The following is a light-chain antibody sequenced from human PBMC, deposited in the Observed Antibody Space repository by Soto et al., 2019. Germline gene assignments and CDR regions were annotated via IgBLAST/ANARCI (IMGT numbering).Light chain of an antibody. Sequence: QSVLTQPTTVSGSPGQSITISCTGTSSDVRSYNLVSWYQQHPGKAPKLMIYEGSKRPSGVPNCFSGSKSGNTASLTISGLQAEDEADYYCCSYAGSSTFEGYGFGNGTKVTVL. CDR2: EGS. J-gene: IGLJ1*01. V-gene: IGLV2-23*03. CDR1: SSDVRSYNL. CDR3: CSYAGSSTFEGYG.